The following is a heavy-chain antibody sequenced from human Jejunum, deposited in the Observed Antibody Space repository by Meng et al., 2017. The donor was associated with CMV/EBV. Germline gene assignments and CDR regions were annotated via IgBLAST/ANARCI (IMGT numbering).Heavy chain of an antibody. V-gene: IGHV4-30-4*08. CDR3: ARGGIFRGIDY. J-gene: IGHJ4*02. CDR2: IYYNGNA. Sequence: QVTLQGSGPRLVKPSQTLSLTCTVSGDSISSGDYSWNWIRQSPGKGLEWIGYIYYNGNAYYNPSLQSRVSISVDTSKNEFSLNLNSVTAADTALYFCARGGIFRGIDYWGQGTLVTVSS. CDR1: GDSISSGDYS. D-gene: IGHD3-10*01.